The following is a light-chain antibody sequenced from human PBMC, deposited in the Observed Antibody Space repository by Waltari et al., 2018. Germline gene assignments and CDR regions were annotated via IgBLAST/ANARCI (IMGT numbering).Light chain of an antibody. CDR1: QSVSSN. CDR3: QQYNNWLT. CDR2: GAS. J-gene: IGKJ4*01. Sequence: IVMTQSPATLSVSPGERANLSCRASQSVSSNLAWYQQKPCPAPRILIYGASTRATGIPARFSGSGSGTEFTLTISSLQSEDFAVYYCQQYNNWLTFGGGTKVEIK. V-gene: IGKV3-15*01.